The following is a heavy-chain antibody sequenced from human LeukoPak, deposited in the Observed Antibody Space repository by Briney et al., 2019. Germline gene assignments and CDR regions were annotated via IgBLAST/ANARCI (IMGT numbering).Heavy chain of an antibody. J-gene: IGHJ6*02. CDR3: ARVSSGWFDYYYGMDV. D-gene: IGHD6-19*01. Sequence: RASVKVSCKASGGTFSSYAISWVRQAPGQGLEWMGRIIPILGIANYAQKFQGRVTITADKSTSTAYMELSSLRSEDTAVYYCARVSSGWFDYYYGMDVWGQGTTVTVSS. CDR1: GGTFSSYA. V-gene: IGHV1-69*04. CDR2: IIPILGIA.